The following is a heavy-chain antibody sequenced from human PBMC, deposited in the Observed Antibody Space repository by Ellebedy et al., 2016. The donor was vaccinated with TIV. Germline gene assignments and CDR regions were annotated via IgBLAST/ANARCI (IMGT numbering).Heavy chain of an antibody. CDR3: VRDVLRGTLRPFDY. CDR2: IKQGGSEK. V-gene: IGHV3-7*01. Sequence: GGSLRLSXAASGFTFSSYWMSWVRQAPGKGLEWVANIKQGGSEKYYVDSVKGRFTISRDNAKNTLYLQMNSLRAEDTAVYFCVRDVLRGTLRPFDYWGQGTLVTVSS. CDR1: GFTFSSYW. J-gene: IGHJ4*02. D-gene: IGHD1-7*01.